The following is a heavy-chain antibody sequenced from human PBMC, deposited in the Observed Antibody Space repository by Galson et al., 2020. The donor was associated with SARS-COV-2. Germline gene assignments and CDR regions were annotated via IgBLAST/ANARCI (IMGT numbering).Heavy chain of an antibody. J-gene: IGHJ5*02. Sequence: ASVKVSCKASGYTFTSYGISWVRQAPGQGLEWMGWINSYNGHTNYAQSFQGRVTMTADASTNTAYMELRSLRSDDTAMYYCARDAIAVARGSWFDPWGQGTLVTVSS. CDR2: INSYNGHT. CDR3: ARDAIAVARGSWFDP. CDR1: GYTFTSYG. D-gene: IGHD6-19*01. V-gene: IGHV1-18*04.